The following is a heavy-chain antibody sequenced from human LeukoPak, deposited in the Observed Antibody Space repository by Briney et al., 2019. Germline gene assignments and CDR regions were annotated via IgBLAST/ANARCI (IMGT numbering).Heavy chain of an antibody. D-gene: IGHD5-18*01. CDR2: IIPIFGTA. CDR1: GYTFTSYG. Sequence: ASVKVSCKASGYTFTSYGISWVRQAPGQGLEWMGGIIPIFGTANYAQKFQGRVTITADESTSTAYMELSSLRSEDTAVYYCATGRDGGYSYGSAFDYWGQGTLVTVSS. J-gene: IGHJ4*02. CDR3: ATGRDGGYSYGSAFDY. V-gene: IGHV1-69*13.